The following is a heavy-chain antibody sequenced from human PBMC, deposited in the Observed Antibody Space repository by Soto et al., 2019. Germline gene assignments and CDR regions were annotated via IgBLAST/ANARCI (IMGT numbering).Heavy chain of an antibody. D-gene: IGHD2-2*01. J-gene: IGHJ6*03. CDR1: GGSFSGYY. Sequence: QVQLQQWGAGLLKPSETLSLTCAVYGGSFSGYYWSWIRQPPGKGLEWIGEINHSGSTNYNPSLKSRVTISVDTSKNQFSLKLSSVTAADTAVYYCARLGCCSSTRSYYYYYYMDVWGKGTTVTVSS. CDR3: ARLGCCSSTRSYYYYYYMDV. CDR2: INHSGST. V-gene: IGHV4-34*01.